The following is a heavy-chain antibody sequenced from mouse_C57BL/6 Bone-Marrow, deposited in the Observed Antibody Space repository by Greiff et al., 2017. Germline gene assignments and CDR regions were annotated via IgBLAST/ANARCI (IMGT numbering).Heavy chain of an antibody. V-gene: IGHV1-64*01. CDR3: AIYYGNLAWFAY. CDR2: IHPNSGST. D-gene: IGHD2-1*01. Sequence: VQLVESGAELVKPGASVKLSCKASGYTFTSYWMHWVKQRPGQGLEWIGMIHPNSGSTNYNEKFKSKATLTVDKSSSTAYMQLSSLTSEDSAVYYCAIYYGNLAWFAYWGQGTLVTVSA. CDR1: GYTFTSYW. J-gene: IGHJ3*01.